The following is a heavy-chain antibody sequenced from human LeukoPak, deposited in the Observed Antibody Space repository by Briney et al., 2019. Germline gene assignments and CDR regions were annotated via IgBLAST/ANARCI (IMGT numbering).Heavy chain of an antibody. CDR3: ARYCSSTSLKHVDP. CDR2: IYYSGST. D-gene: IGHD2-2*01. J-gene: IGHJ5*02. CDR1: GDSISSGGYF. V-gene: IGHV4-31*03. Sequence: SETLSLTCTVSGDSISSGGYFWSWIRQHPGKGLEWIGYIYYSGSTYYNPSLKSRVAISVDTSKNQFSLKLSSVTAADTAVYYCARYCSSTSLKHVDPWGQGTLVTVSS.